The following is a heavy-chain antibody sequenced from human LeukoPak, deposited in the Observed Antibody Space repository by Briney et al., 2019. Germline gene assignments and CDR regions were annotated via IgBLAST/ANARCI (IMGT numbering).Heavy chain of an antibody. D-gene: IGHD2-15*01. CDR2: ISGSGGST. V-gene: IGHV3-23*01. J-gene: IGHJ1*01. CDR1: GFTFSSYA. Sequence: GGSLRLSCAASGFTFSSYAMSWVRQAPGKGLEWVSAISGSGGSTYYADSVKGRFTISRDNSKNTLYLQMNSLRAEDTAVYYCAKDGPGPYCSGGSCYSAPYFQHWDQGTLVTVSS. CDR3: AKDGPGPYCSGGSCYSAPYFQH.